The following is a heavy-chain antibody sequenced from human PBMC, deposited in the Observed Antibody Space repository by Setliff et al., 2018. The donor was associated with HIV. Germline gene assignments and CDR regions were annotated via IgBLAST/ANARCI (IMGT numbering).Heavy chain of an antibody. V-gene: IGHV1-18*01. CDR3: TKEYHTAATGTRVANYFDY. CDR2: ISAYNGNT. D-gene: IGHD6-13*01. J-gene: IGHJ4*02. Sequence: GASVKDSCKASGYSFTSYAMNWVRQAPGQGLEWVGWISAYNGNTNYAQKLQGRVIITRDPSTSTVYMEMSSLRSEDTAIYYCTKEYHTAATGTRVANYFDYWGQGTLVTVS. CDR1: GYSFTSYA.